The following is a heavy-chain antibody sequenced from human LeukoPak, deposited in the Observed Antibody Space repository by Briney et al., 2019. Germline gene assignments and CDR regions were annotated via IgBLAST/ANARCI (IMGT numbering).Heavy chain of an antibody. CDR2: IKSKTDGGTT. CDR3: TTASQYSYLSYYYYMDV. CDR1: RFTFSNAW. V-gene: IGHV3-15*01. D-gene: IGHD5-18*01. Sequence: KSGGSLRLSCAASRFTFSNAWMSWVRQAPGKGLEWVGRIKSKTDGGTTDYAAPVKGRFTISRDDSKNTLYLQINSLKTEDTAVYYCTTASQYSYLSYYYYMDVWGKGTTVTVSS. J-gene: IGHJ6*03.